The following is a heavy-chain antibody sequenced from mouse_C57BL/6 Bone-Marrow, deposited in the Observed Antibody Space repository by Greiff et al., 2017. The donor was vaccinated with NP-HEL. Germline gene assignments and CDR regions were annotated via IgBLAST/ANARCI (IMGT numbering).Heavy chain of an antibody. CDR1: GYTFTDYY. Sequence: QVQLQQSGAELVRPGASVKLSCKASGYTFTDYYINWVKQRPGQGLEWIARIYPGSGNTYYNEKFKGQATLTAEKSSSTAYMQLSSLTSEDSAVYFCARVAITTNYWGQGTTLTVSS. CDR2: IYPGSGNT. V-gene: IGHV1-76*01. CDR3: ARVAITTNY. D-gene: IGHD1-2*01. J-gene: IGHJ2*01.